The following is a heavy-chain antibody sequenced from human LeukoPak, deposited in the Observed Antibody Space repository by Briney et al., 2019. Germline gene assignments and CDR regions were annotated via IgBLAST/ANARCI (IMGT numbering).Heavy chain of an antibody. Sequence: PGGSLRLSCAASGFTFSSYAMSWVRQAPGKGLEWVSAISGSGGGTYYADSVKGRFTISRDNSKNTLYLQMNSLRAEDTAEYYCAKTVVDFWNPRGEYYGMDVWGQGTTVTVSS. CDR1: GFTFSSYA. D-gene: IGHD3-3*01. CDR3: AKTVVDFWNPRGEYYGMDV. J-gene: IGHJ6*02. CDR2: ISGSGGGT. V-gene: IGHV3-23*01.